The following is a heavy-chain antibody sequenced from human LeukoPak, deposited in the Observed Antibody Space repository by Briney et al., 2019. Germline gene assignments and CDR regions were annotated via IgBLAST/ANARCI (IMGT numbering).Heavy chain of an antibody. J-gene: IGHJ6*02. CDR3: AADRYCGGDCPPHGMDV. V-gene: IGHV1-58*01. CDR1: GFTFTSSA. CDR2: IVVGSGNT. Sequence: SVKVSCKASGFTFTSSAVQWVRQARGQRLEWIGWIVVGSGNTNYAQKFQERVTITRDMSTSTAYMELSSLRSEDTAVYYCAADRYCGGDCPPHGMDVWGQGTTVTVSS. D-gene: IGHD2-21*02.